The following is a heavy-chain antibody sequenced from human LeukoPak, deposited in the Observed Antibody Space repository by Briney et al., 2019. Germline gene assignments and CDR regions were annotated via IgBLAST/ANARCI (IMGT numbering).Heavy chain of an antibody. J-gene: IGHJ6*02. CDR2: ISDDGNKK. V-gene: IGHV3-30*04. CDR3: ARDRRSYYGSGSYRVGFGMDV. D-gene: IGHD3-10*01. Sequence: GGSLRLSCAASGFTFSDFSIHWVRQAPGKGLEWVALISDDGNKKYYGNSLKGRFTISRDNSRNTLYLQMNSLRAEDTAVYYCARDRRSYYGSGSYRVGFGMDVWGQGTTVTVSS. CDR1: GFTFSDFS.